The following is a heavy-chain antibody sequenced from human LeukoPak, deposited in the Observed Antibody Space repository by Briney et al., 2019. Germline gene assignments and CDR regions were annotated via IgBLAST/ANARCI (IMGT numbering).Heavy chain of an antibody. Sequence: TGGSLRLSCSASGFTFSSYAMRWVRQAPGGGLEYFSAISSDGDNTYFTDSVKGRFTISRDNSKNTLYLHMGSLRAEDMAVYYCARGNIVFYYGLDVWGQGTTVTVSS. CDR1: GFTFSSYA. D-gene: IGHD2/OR15-2a*01. J-gene: IGHJ6*02. CDR2: ISSDGDNT. V-gene: IGHV3-64*02. CDR3: ARGNIVFYYGLDV.